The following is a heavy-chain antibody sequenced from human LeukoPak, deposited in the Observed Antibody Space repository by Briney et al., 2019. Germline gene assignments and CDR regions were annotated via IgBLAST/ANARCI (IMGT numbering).Heavy chain of an antibody. Sequence: SETLSLTCTVSGGSIRSYYWSWIRQPPGKGLEWIGYIYYSGSTKYNPSLKSRVTMSVDTSKNQFSLNLSSETAADTAEYYCARHSSGSSRDDYWGQGTLVTVSS. CDR2: IYYSGST. J-gene: IGHJ4*02. D-gene: IGHD1-26*01. CDR1: GGSIRSYY. V-gene: IGHV4-59*08. CDR3: ARHSSGSSRDDY.